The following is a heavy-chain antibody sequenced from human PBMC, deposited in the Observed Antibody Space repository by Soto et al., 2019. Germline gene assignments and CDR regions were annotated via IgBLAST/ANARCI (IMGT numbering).Heavy chain of an antibody. D-gene: IGHD4-17*01. CDR2: INGDAGNT. V-gene: IGHV3-23*01. CDR3: ANIPIMATVTHYFDY. J-gene: IGHJ4*02. CDR1: GFTFSNYA. Sequence: EVHLLESGGGLIQPGGSLRLSCAASGFTFSNYAMSWVRQAPGKGLEWVATINGDAGNTYYADSMKGRFSVSRDNSESTLFLQMSSLRADDTAVYYCANIPIMATVTHYFDYWGQGTRVTVSS.